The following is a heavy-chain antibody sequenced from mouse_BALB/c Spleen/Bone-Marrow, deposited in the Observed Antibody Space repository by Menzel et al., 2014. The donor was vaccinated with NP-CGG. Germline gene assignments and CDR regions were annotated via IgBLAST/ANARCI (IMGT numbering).Heavy chain of an antibody. CDR3: AREDGSSPFAY. D-gene: IGHD1-1*01. Sequence: VQVVESGAELARPGSSVKISCKASGYAFSSYWMNWVKQRPGQGLEWIGQIYPGDGDTNYNGKFKGKATLTADKSSSTAYMQLSSLTSEDSAVYFCAREDGSSPFAYWGQGTLVTVSA. CDR2: IYPGDGDT. V-gene: IGHV1-80*01. J-gene: IGHJ3*01. CDR1: GYAFSSYW.